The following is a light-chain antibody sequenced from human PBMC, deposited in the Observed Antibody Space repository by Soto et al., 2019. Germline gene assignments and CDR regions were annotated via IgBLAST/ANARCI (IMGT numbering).Light chain of an antibody. CDR1: SSDVGGYNY. Sequence: QSVLTQPASVSGSPGQSITISCTGTSSDVGGYNYVSWYQQHPGKAPKLMIYDVSNRPSGVSNRFSGSKSGNTASLTISGLQAEDEADYYCSSYTSSSTSRGPVVFGPGTQVTVL. V-gene: IGLV2-14*01. CDR2: DVS. J-gene: IGLJ1*01. CDR3: SSYTSSSTSRGPVV.